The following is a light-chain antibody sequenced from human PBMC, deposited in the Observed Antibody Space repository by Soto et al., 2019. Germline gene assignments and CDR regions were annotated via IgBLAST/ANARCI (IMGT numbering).Light chain of an antibody. Sequence: EIVLTQSPGTLSLSPGERATLSCRASQSVSSSYLAWYQQKPGQAPRLLIYDASSRATGIPDRFSGSGSGTDFTRTISRLEPEDCAVYYCQHYGSSPFTFGPWTKVDIK. J-gene: IGKJ3*01. CDR1: QSVSSSY. CDR3: QHYGSSPFT. CDR2: DAS. V-gene: IGKV3-20*01.